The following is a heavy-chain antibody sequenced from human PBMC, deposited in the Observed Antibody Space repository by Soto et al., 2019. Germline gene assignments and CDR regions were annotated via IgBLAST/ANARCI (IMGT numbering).Heavy chain of an antibody. CDR3: ARDKVRGFNSYYYYYYGMDV. V-gene: IGHV4-31*03. D-gene: IGHD3-10*01. Sequence: SETLSLTCTVSGGSISSGGYYWSWIRQHPGKGLEWIGYIYYSGSTYYNPSLKSRATISVDTSKNQFSLKLSSVTAADTAVYYCARDKVRGFNSYYYYYYGMDVCGKGTTVTVSS. J-gene: IGHJ6*04. CDR2: IYYSGST. CDR1: GGSISSGGYY.